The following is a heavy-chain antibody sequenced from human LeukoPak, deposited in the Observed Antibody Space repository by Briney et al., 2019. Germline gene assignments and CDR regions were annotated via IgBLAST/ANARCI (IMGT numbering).Heavy chain of an antibody. CDR2: MNPNSGNT. J-gene: IGHJ6*03. CDR1: GYTFTSYD. CDR3: ARGQADDWLLPIKSWYYYYYMDV. D-gene: IGHD3-9*01. Sequence: GASVKVSCKASGYTFTSYDINWVRQATGQGLEWMGWMNPNSGNTGYAQKFQGRVTMTRNTSISTAYMELSSLRSEDTAVYYCARGQADDWLLPIKSWYYYYYMDVWGKGTTVTISS. V-gene: IGHV1-8*01.